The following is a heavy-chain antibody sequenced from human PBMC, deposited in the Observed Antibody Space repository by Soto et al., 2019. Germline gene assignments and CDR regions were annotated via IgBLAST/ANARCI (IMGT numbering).Heavy chain of an antibody. CDR1: GGSISSGDYY. D-gene: IGHD3-22*01. CDR2: IYYSGST. CDR3: AREVARDSSGIDY. V-gene: IGHV4-30-4*01. J-gene: IGHJ4*02. Sequence: SETLSLTSTVSGGSISSGDYYWSWIRQPPGKGLEWIGYIYYSGSTYYNPSLKSRVTISVDTSKNQFSLKLSSVTAADTAVYYCAREVARDSSGIDYWGQGTLVTVSS.